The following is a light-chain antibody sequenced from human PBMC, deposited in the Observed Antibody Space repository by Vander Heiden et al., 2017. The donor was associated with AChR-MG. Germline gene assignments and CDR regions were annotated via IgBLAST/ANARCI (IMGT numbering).Light chain of an antibody. CDR3: SSYTSSNTYA. J-gene: IGLJ1*01. CDR2: DVS. CDR1: SSDVGGYNF. V-gene: IGLV2-14*01. Sequence: QSALTQPASVSGSPGPSITLSCTGTSSDVGGYNFVSWYQQYPGKAPKLLIYDVSSRPSGVSNRFSGSKSGNTASLTISGLQAEDETDYYCSSYTSSNTYAFGTGTKVTVL.